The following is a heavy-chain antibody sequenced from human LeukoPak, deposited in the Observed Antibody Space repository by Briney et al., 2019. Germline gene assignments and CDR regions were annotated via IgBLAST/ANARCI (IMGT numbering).Heavy chain of an antibody. CDR3: ARDMGIAVAGVLYYFDY. J-gene: IGHJ4*02. V-gene: IGHV1-69*06. CDR2: IIPIFGTA. Sequence: SVKVSCKASGGTFSSYAISWVRQAPGQGLEWMGRIIPIFGTANYAQKFQGRVTITADNSTSTAYMELSSLRSEDTAVYYCARDMGIAVAGVLYYFDYWGQGTLVTVSS. CDR1: GGTFSSYA. D-gene: IGHD6-19*01.